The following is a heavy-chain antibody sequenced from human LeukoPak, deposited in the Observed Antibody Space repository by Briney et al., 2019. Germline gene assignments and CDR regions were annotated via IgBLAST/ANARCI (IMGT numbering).Heavy chain of an antibody. CDR1: GFTFSSYS. V-gene: IGHV3-21*01. CDR2: ISSSSSYI. CDR3: ARAPGGYETIAVAGPDY. Sequence: GGSLRLSCAASGFTFSSYSMNWVRQAPGKGLEWVSSISSSSSYIYYADSVKGRFTISRDNAKNSLYLQMNSLRAEDTAVYYCARAPGGYETIAVAGPDYWGQGALVTVSS. J-gene: IGHJ4*02. D-gene: IGHD6-19*01.